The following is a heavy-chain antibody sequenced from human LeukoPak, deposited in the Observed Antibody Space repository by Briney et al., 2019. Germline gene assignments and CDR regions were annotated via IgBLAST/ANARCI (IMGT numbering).Heavy chain of an antibody. V-gene: IGHV3-43*01. CDR1: GFTFDDYT. CDR2: ISWDGGST. Sequence: GGSLRLSCTASGFTFDDYTMHWVRQAPGKGLEWVSLISWDGGSTYYADSVKGRFTISRDNSKNSLYLQMNSLRTEDTALYYCAKASGYYYYMDVWGKGTTVTISS. CDR3: AKASGYYYYMDV. J-gene: IGHJ6*03. D-gene: IGHD3-10*01.